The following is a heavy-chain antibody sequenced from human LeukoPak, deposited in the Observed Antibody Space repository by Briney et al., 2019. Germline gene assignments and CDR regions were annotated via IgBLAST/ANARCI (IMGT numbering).Heavy chain of an antibody. D-gene: IGHD6-19*01. CDR2: INQDGSDI. CDR1: RFSLSKFW. Sequence: PGGALRLSRAASRFSLSKFWLRRVGQAPRNGLEGVGKINQDGSDISYVDSVKGRFTISRDNAKNSVYLQMNSLSAEDTAVYYCARDVGNGWFDYWGQGSLVTVS. CDR3: ARDVGNGWFDY. J-gene: IGHJ4*02. V-gene: IGHV3-7*01.